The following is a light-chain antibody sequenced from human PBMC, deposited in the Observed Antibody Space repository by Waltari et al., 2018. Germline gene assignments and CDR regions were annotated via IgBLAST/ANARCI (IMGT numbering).Light chain of an antibody. Sequence: QSVLTQPPSVSGAPGQRVTISCTGRASNLGAGYDVHWYQHLPGAAPKLIIYINGLRSPGVPARFSGSKSATSGFLAISGLQADDEAEYYCQSYDRSLRAVVFGGGTKLTVL. J-gene: IGLJ2*01. CDR3: QSYDRSLRAVV. V-gene: IGLV1-40*01. CDR2: ING. CDR1: ASNLGAGYD.